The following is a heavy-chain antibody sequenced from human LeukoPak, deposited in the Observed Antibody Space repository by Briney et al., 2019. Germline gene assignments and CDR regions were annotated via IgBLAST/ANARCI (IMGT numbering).Heavy chain of an antibody. CDR2: MYYSGST. D-gene: IGHD3-22*01. J-gene: IGHJ3*02. Sequence: PSETLSLSCTVSGGSISGYYWSWIRQPPGKGLGWIGSMYYSGSTNYKPSLNSRVPISVDTTKNQFSLELSSVTAADTAEYYCARHAYYYDRSGSYEAFDIWGQGTMVTVSS. CDR1: GGSISGYY. CDR3: ARHAYYYDRSGSYEAFDI. V-gene: IGHV4-59*08.